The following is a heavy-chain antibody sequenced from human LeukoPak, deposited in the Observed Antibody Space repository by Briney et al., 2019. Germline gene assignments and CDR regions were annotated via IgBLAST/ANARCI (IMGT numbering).Heavy chain of an antibody. CDR3: ARRSGSYGFADY. V-gene: IGHV3-64*01. D-gene: IGHD1-26*01. CDR2: ISSNGGST. Sequence: GGSLRLSCAASGFTFSSYAMHWVRQAPGKGLEYVSAISSNGGSTYYANSVKGRFTISGDNSKNTLYLQMGSLRAEDMAVYYCARRSGSYGFADYGGHGPVVNVTS. J-gene: IGHJ4*01. CDR1: GFTFSSYA.